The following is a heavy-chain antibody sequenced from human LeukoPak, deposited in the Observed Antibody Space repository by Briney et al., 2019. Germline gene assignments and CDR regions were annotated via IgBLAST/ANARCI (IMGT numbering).Heavy chain of an antibody. J-gene: IGHJ4*02. CDR1: GGSISSSSYY. Sequence: SETLTLTCTVSGGSISSSSYYWGWIRQPPGKGLEWIGNIYSSGNTYYNASLRSRVTIYIDTSKNQFSLNLSSVTAADTAVYYCAKSGGSGLIDYWGQGTLVTVSS. D-gene: IGHD1-26*01. V-gene: IGHV4-39*01. CDR2: IYSSGNT. CDR3: AKSGGSGLIDY.